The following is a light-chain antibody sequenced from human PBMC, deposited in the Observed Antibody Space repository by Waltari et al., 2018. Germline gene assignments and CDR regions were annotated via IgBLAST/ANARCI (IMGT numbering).Light chain of an antibody. Sequence: QSALTQPASVSGSPGQSLTISCTGTSSDIGGYDYVSWYQPHPGQAPQLMLYDIITPPAGVSHRFAGPNCGNTASLTISVLQAEDEADYYCSSYAPSSTVFGGGTKLTVL. CDR1: SSDIGGYDY. CDR2: DII. CDR3: SSYAPSSTV. V-gene: IGLV2-14*03. J-gene: IGLJ2*01.